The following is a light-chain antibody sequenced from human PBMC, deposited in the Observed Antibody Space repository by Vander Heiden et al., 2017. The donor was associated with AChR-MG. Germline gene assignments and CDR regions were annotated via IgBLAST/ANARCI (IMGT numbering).Light chain of an antibody. CDR2: SNN. J-gene: IGLJ3*02. CDR3: AAWDDSLNGWV. V-gene: IGLV1-44*01. Sequence: QSVLTPPPSASGTPGQRVTIPCSGRSSHIGSNTVNWYQQHPGTAPKVLIYSNNQRPSGVPDRFSGSKSGTSASLAISGLQSEDEADYYCAAWDDSLNGWVFGGGTKLTVL. CDR1: SSHIGSNT.